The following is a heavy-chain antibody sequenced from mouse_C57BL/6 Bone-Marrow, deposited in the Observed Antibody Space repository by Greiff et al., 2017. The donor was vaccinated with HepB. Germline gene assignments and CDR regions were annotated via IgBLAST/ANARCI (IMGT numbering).Heavy chain of an antibody. Sequence: DVMLVESGGGLVQPGGSLKLSCAASGFTFSDYGMAWVRQAPRKGPEWVAFISNLAYSIYYADTVTGRFTISRENAKNTLYLEMSSLRSEDTAMYYCARGIYFYGSSYVWYFDVWGTGTTVTVSS. CDR1: GFTFSDYG. D-gene: IGHD1-1*01. J-gene: IGHJ1*03. CDR2: ISNLAYSI. V-gene: IGHV5-15*04. CDR3: ARGIYFYGSSYVWYFDV.